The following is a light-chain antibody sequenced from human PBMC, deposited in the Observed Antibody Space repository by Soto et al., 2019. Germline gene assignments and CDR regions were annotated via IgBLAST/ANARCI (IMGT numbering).Light chain of an antibody. CDR2: ATS. CDR3: QQRSSWPFT. V-gene: IGKV3-11*01. Sequence: EFVLTQSPGTLSLSPGERATLSCRASQTVRNNYLAWYQQKPGQAPRLLIYATSNRATGIPARFSGSGSGTDFTLTISSLEPEDFAVYYCQQRSSWPFTFGPGTKVDIK. J-gene: IGKJ3*01. CDR1: QTVRNNY.